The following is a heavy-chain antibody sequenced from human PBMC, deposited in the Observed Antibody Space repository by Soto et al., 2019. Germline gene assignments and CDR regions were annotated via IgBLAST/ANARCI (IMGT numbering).Heavy chain of an antibody. CDR1: GFTFSAYN. D-gene: IGHD4-17*01. J-gene: IGHJ5*02. CDR2: ITSSSSI. CDR3: ASHYGDNGWFDP. V-gene: IGHV3-21*06. Sequence: PVGSLRLSCAASGFTFSAYNMNWVRQPPGKGLEWVSSITSSSSIYYADSLKGRFTISRDNAKNSLYLQMNSLRAEDTAVYYCASHYGDNGWFDPWGQGTLVTVSS.